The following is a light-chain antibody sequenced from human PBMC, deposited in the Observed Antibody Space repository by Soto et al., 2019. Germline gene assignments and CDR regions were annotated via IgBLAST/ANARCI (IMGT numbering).Light chain of an antibody. V-gene: IGKV1-9*01. CDR3: QQLDNYPRT. Sequence: DIQLTQSPSFLSASVGDRVTITCRASQGISSYLAWYQQKPGKAPKLLIYTASTLQSGVPSRFSGSGSGTEFTLTISSLQPEDFATYNCQQLDNYPRTFGQGTKVEIK. CDR1: QGISSY. J-gene: IGKJ1*01. CDR2: TAS.